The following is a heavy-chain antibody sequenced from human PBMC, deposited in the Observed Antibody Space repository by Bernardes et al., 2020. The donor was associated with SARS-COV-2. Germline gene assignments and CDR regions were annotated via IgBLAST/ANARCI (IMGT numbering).Heavy chain of an antibody. CDR3: ARVGEGNSFDY. V-gene: IGHV3-11*05. CDR1: GFTFSDYY. D-gene: IGHD6-13*01. Sequence: GGSLRLSCSSSGFTFSDYYITWVRQAPGKVLAWVSYISRSSSSYTNYADSVKGRFTISRDIAKNSLYLQMNSLRAEDTAVYYCARVGEGNSFDYWGQGTLVTVSS. CDR2: ISRSSSSYT. J-gene: IGHJ4*02.